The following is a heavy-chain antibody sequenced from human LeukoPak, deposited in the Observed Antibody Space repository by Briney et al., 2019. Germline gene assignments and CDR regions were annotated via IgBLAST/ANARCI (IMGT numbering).Heavy chain of an antibody. CDR1: GGSISSSSYY. CDR2: IYYSGST. Sequence: PSETLSLTCTVSGGSISSSSYYWGWIRQPPGKGLEWIGSIYYSGSTYYNPSLKSRVTISVDTSKNQFSLKLSSVTAADTAVYYCARDHDGYSSSLPYYWGQGTLVTVSS. D-gene: IGHD6-6*01. CDR3: ARDHDGYSSSLPYY. J-gene: IGHJ4*02. V-gene: IGHV4-39*07.